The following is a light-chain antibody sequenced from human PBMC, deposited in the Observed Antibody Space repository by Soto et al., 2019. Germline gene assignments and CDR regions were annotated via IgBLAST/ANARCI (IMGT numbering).Light chain of an antibody. J-gene: IGLJ1*01. CDR1: NSDVGSYNL. CDR3: CSYAGSSTYV. V-gene: IGLV2-23*01. Sequence: LTQPASVSGSPGQSITISCTGTNSDVGSYNLVSWYQQHPGKAPKVMIYEGSKRPSGVSNRFSGSKSGNTASLTISGLQAEDEADYYCCSYAGSSTYVFGTGTKVTVL. CDR2: EGS.